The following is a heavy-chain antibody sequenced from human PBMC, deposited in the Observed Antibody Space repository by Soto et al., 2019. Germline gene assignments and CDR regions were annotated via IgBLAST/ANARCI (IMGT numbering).Heavy chain of an antibody. V-gene: IGHV4-61*03. D-gene: IGHD5-12*01. CDR1: GGSVSSEHYY. CDR3: AGGTDGKKVAY. J-gene: IGHJ4*02. Sequence: QVQLQESGPGLVRSSETLSLTCTVSGGSVSSEHYYWNWIRQPPGKGLEWIGYFFYTGSTNYNPSLASRLTMSVDMSKNHFSLKLSSVTAADTAVYYCAGGTDGKKVAYWGQGTLVTVSS. CDR2: FFYTGST.